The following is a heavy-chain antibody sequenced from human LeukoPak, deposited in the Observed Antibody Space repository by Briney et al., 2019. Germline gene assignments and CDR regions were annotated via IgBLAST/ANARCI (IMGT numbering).Heavy chain of an antibody. V-gene: IGHV3-21*01. Sequence: KPGQSLRLSCAASRFTFSSYSMNWVRQAPGKGLEWVSSISSSSSYIHYGDSVKGRFTISRDNAKNSLYLQMNSLRAEDTTVYYCATLTTVVLDAFDIWGQGTMVTVSS. CDR1: RFTFSSYS. J-gene: IGHJ3*02. D-gene: IGHD4-23*01. CDR3: ATLTTVVLDAFDI. CDR2: ISSSSSYI.